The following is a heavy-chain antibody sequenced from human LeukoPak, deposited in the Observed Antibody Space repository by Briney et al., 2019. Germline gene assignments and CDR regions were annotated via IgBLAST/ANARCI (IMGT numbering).Heavy chain of an antibody. CDR2: IFYTGST. D-gene: IGHD2-15*01. CDR3: ARHCSGGTCYSDFDY. J-gene: IGHJ4*02. V-gene: IGHV4-39*01. Sequence: TSETLSLTCTVSGGSISSYYWGWIRQPPGKGLEWIGSIFYTGSTYYNPSLKSRVTISVDTSKNQFSLKLNSVTAADTAVYYCARHCSGGTCYSDFDYWGQGTLVTVSS. CDR1: GGSISSYY.